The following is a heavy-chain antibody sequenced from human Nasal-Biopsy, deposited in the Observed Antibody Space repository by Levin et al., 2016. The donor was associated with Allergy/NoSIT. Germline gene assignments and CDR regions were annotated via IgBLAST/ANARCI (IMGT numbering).Heavy chain of an antibody. D-gene: IGHD6-19*01. J-gene: IGHJ4*02. Sequence: SVKVSCKTSGGAFGSYSFSWVRQAPGQGLEWMGRFIASLDTTTYAQRFQGRVTITADVSSATTFMELTSLTSEDTALYYCAREGQIGLPGVPLGLWGQGTLVTVSS. CDR2: FIASLDTT. CDR1: GGAFGSYS. V-gene: IGHV1-69*08. CDR3: AREGQIGLPGVPLGL.